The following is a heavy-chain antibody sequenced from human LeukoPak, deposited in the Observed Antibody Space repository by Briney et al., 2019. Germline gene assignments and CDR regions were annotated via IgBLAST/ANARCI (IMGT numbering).Heavy chain of an antibody. CDR2: IIPILGIA. CDR3: ARGPSWGSIVVVPAASTKGHDDY. D-gene: IGHD2-2*01. Sequence: GSSVKVSCKASGGTFSSYTISWVRQAPGQGLEWMGRIIPILGIANYAQKFQGRVTITADKSTSTAYMELSSLRSEDTAVYYCARGPSWGSIVVVPAASTKGHDDYWGQGTLVTVSS. J-gene: IGHJ4*02. V-gene: IGHV1-69*02. CDR1: GGTFSSYT.